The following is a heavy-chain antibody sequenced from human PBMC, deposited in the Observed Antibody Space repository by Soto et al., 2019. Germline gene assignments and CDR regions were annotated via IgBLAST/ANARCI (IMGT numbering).Heavy chain of an antibody. CDR2: INAGNGNT. J-gene: IGHJ6*02. CDR3: ARDTDYRGCYSMDV. Sequence: ASVKGSCKASGYTFTNYAIHWVSQAPGQRLEWMGWINAGNGNTKYSQKFQGRVTITRDTSATTTYMELSNLRSEDMALYYCARDTDYRGCYSMDVWGQGTTVTVSS. CDR1: GYTFTNYA. V-gene: IGHV1-3*01. D-gene: IGHD4-17*01.